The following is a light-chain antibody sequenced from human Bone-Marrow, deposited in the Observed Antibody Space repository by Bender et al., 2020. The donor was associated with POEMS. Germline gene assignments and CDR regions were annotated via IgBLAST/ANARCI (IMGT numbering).Light chain of an antibody. CDR3: QVSDSSSDYVV. Sequence: SYLLTQPPSVSVAPGQTARITCGGKDIGSKSVHWYQQRPGQAPVLVVYDDSDRPSGIPERVSGSKSGNTATLTISRVEAGDEADYYCQVSDSSSDYVVFGGGTKLTVL. J-gene: IGLJ2*01. CDR2: DDS. CDR1: DIGSKS. V-gene: IGLV3-21*02.